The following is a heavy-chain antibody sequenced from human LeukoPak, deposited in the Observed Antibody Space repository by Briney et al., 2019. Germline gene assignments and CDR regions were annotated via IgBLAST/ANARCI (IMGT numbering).Heavy chain of an antibody. V-gene: IGHV3-30*04. D-gene: IGHD6-13*01. CDR2: ISYDGSNK. CDR1: GFTFSSYA. Sequence: PGGSLRLSCAASGFTFSSYAMHWVRQAPGKGLEWVAVISYDGSNKYYADSVKGRFTISRDNSKNTLYLQMNSLRAEDTAVYYCARGDGSWQIRYYYYYMDVWGKGTTVTVSS. J-gene: IGHJ6*03. CDR3: ARGDGSWQIRYYYYYMDV.